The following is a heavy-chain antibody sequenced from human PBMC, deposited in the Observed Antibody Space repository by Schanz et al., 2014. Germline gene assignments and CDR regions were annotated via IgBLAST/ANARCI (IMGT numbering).Heavy chain of an antibody. CDR1: GFTFSSYG. D-gene: IGHD1-1*01. CDR3: ARGTDWILHY. CDR2: IGYLGDT. V-gene: IGHV3-13*01. J-gene: IGHJ4*02. Sequence: VQLVESGGGVVQFGRSLRLSCVASGFTFSSYGMHWVRQGTGKGLEWVSTIGYLGDTYYPDSVKGRFTVSRDSGQNSLYLQMNSLRAGDTAVYYCARGTDWILHYWGQGALVTVSS.